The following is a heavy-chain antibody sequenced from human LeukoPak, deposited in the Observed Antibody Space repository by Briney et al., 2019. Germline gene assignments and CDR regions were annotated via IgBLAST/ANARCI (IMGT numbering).Heavy chain of an antibody. CDR2: IFYTGNT. CDR3: ARSRDSAGYYTVLFDY. CDR1: GGSISSYY. Sequence: SKTLSLTCTVSGGSISSYYWSWIRQPPGKGLEWIGYIFYTGNTNYNPSLKSRLTISVDTSKNQFSLKLDSVTAADTAVYYCARSRDSAGYYTVLFDYWGQGSLVTVSS. J-gene: IGHJ4*02. D-gene: IGHD3-22*01. V-gene: IGHV4-59*01.